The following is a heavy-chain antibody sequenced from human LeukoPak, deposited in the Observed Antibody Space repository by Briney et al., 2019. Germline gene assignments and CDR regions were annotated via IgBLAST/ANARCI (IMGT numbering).Heavy chain of an antibody. CDR1: GGSISSSSYY. J-gene: IGHJ5*02. CDR3: ARTLGYCSGGSCRWFDP. CDR2: IYYSGST. V-gene: IGHV4-39*01. Sequence: SETLSLTCTVSGGSISSSSYYWGWIRQPPGKGLEWIGSIYYSGSTYYNPSLKNRVTISVDTSKNQFSLKLSSVTAADTAVYYCARTLGYCSGGSCRWFDPWGQGTLVTVSS. D-gene: IGHD2-15*01.